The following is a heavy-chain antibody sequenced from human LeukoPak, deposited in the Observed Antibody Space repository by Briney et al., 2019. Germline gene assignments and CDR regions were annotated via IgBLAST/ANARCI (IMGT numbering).Heavy chain of an antibody. CDR3: ARDDKWGFDY. Sequence: GGSLRLSCLASGFTFSDEWMTWVRQAPGKGLEWISYFDDRNGAASTPYADSVKGRFIISRDAAKNSLFLQMNSLTAEDTAVYYCARDDKWGFDYWGQGTLVTVSS. D-gene: IGHD1-26*01. V-gene: IGHV3-11*06. J-gene: IGHJ4*02. CDR2: FDDRNGAAST. CDR1: GFTFSDEW.